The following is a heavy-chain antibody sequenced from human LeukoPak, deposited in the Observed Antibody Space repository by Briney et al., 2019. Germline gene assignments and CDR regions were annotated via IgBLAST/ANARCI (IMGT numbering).Heavy chain of an antibody. D-gene: IGHD3-9*01. CDR1: GFTFSSYS. CDR2: ISSSSSYI. J-gene: IGHJ4*02. CDR3: ARTRGYFDWLLYFEH. V-gene: IGHV3-21*01. Sequence: GGSLRLSCAASGFTFSSYSMNWVRQAPGKGLEWVSSISSSSSYIYYADSVKGRFTISRDNAKNSLYLQMNSLRAEDTAVYYCARTRGYFDWLLYFEHWGQGTLVTVSS.